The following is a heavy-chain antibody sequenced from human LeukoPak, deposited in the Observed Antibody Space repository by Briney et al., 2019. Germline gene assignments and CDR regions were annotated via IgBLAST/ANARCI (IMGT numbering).Heavy chain of an antibody. CDR3: AKWGYGGNLDY. CDR2: IYYSGST. V-gene: IGHV4-59*01. CDR1: GGYISSYY. J-gene: IGHJ4*02. Sequence: SETLSLTCTVSGGYISSYYWSWIRQPPGKGLEWIGYIYYSGSTNYNPSLKSRVTISVDTSKNQFSLKLSSVTAADTAVYYCAKWGYGGNLDYWGQGTLVTVSS. D-gene: IGHD4-23*01.